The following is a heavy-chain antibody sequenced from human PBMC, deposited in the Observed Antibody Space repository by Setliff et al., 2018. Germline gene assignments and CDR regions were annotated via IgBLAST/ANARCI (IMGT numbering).Heavy chain of an antibody. Sequence: SETLSLTCTVSGGSISTYYWSWIRQTPVKGLEWIGYVYYSGTTNYNPLFKSRVTISVDRPKNQFSLKLSSVTAADTAVYYCVRAAKYDSSGYYGFWFDPWGQGTLVTVSS. CDR1: GGSISTYY. J-gene: IGHJ5*02. CDR2: VYYSGTT. V-gene: IGHV4-59*01. CDR3: VRAAKYDSSGYYGFWFDP. D-gene: IGHD3-22*01.